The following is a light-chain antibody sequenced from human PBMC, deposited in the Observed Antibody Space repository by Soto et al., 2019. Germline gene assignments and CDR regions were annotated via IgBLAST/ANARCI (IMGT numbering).Light chain of an antibody. J-gene: IGKJ1*01. Sequence: DIQMTQSPSTLSASVGDRVTITCRASQSVVRWLAWFQQKPGKAPNLLIFETSRLRRGVPSRFSGSGSETEFTLTISSLQTDDFATYYCQHYSTSPATFGQGTKVEF. CDR2: ETS. V-gene: IGKV1-5*03. CDR3: QHYSTSPAT. CDR1: QSVVRW.